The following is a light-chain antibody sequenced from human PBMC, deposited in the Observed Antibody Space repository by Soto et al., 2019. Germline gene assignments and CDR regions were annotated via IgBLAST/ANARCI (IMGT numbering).Light chain of an antibody. CDR1: QSISTS. Sequence: EIVLTQTPGTLSLSPGERATLNCRASQSISTSSLAWYRQKPGQAPRLLIYGASTRATGIPARFSGSGSGTEFTLTISSLQSEDFAVYYCQQYNNWWTFGQGTKVDIK. J-gene: IGKJ1*01. CDR2: GAS. CDR3: QQYNNWWT. V-gene: IGKV3-15*01.